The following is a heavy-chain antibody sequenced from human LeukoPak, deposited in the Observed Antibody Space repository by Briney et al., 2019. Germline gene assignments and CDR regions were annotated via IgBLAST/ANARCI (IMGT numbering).Heavy chain of an antibody. V-gene: IGHV3-11*01. Sequence: GGSLRLPCAASGFTFSDYYMSWIRQAPGKGLEWVSYISSSGSTIYYADSVKGRFTISRDNAKNSLYLQMNSLRAEDTAVYYCARDSGGVPAANRYNWFDPWGQGTLVTVSS. D-gene: IGHD2-2*01. CDR2: ISSSGSTI. J-gene: IGHJ5*02. CDR3: ARDSGGVPAANRYNWFDP. CDR1: GFTFSDYY.